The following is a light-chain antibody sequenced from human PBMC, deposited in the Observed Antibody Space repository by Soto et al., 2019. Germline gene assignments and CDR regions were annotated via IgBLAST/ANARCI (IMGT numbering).Light chain of an antibody. V-gene: IGKV1-9*01. Sequence: DIQLTQSPSFLSASVGDRVTITCRASPGISSYLALYQQKPGKAPKLLIYAASTLQSGVPSRFSGSGSGTEFTLTISSLQPEDFATYYCQQLNSYPRLTFGGGTKVEIK. CDR1: PGISSY. CDR3: QQLNSYPRLT. J-gene: IGKJ4*01. CDR2: AAS.